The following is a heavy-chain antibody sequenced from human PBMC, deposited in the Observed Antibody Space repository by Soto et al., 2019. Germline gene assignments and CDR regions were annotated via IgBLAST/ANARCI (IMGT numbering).Heavy chain of an antibody. V-gene: IGHV2-5*02. Sequence: QITLKESGPTLVKPTQPLTLTCTFSGFSLSTSGVGVGWIRQPPGKSLEWLALIYWDDDKRYSPSLKSRLTITKDTSKKPVVLTMTNMDRVDTATYYCAQSQLGAFDSWGQGTLVTVSS. D-gene: IGHD6-13*01. CDR3: AQSQLGAFDS. J-gene: IGHJ4*01. CDR2: IYWDDDK. CDR1: GFSLSTSGVG.